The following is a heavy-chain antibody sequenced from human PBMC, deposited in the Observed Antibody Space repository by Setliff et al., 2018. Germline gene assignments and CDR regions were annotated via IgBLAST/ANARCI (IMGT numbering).Heavy chain of an antibody. CDR1: GYSFPDYW. CDR3: ARHQSSATVTPFDY. V-gene: IGHV5-51*01. D-gene: IGHD4-17*01. J-gene: IGHJ4*02. CDR2: IYPGDSDT. Sequence: GESLKISCKGSGYSFPDYWIAWVRQMPGKGLECMGIIYPGDSDTRYSPSFQGPVTIAVDNSIRTAYLQWSNLKAADTAMYYCARHQSSATVTPFDYWGQGTLVTVSS.